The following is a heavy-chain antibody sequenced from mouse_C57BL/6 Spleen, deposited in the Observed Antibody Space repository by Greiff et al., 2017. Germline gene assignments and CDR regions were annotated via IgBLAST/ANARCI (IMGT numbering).Heavy chain of an antibody. CDR3: ARSLGIYDYGSSYGYCDF. Sequence: QVQLKESGAELVRPGTSVKMSCKASGYTFTNYWIGWAKQRPGHGLEWIGDIYPGGGYTNYNEKLKGKATLTADKSSSTAYMQFSSLTSEDSAIYYCARSLGIYDYGSSYGYCDFWGQGTTLTVAS. CDR2: IYPGGGYT. J-gene: IGHJ2*01. CDR1: GYTFTNYW. V-gene: IGHV1-63*01. D-gene: IGHD1-1*01.